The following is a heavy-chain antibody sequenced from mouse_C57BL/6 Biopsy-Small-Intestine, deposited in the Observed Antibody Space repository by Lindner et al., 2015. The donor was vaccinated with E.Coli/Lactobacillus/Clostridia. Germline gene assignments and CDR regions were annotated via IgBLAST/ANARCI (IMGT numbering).Heavy chain of an antibody. CDR1: GFTFSDFG. D-gene: IGHD2-3*01. V-gene: IGHV5-17*01. CDR3: ARGNDGSFDY. CDR2: ISSGSSAI. Sequence: VQLQESGGGLVKPGGSLKLSCAASGFTFSDFGMHWVRQAPEKGLEWVAYISSGSSAIYYADTVKGRFTISRDNAKNTLFLQMTSLRSEDTAMYYCARGNDGSFDYWGQGTTLTVSP. J-gene: IGHJ2*01.